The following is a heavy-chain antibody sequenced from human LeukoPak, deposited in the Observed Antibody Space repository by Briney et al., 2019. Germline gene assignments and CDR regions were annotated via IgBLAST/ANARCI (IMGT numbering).Heavy chain of an antibody. V-gene: IGHV3-9*01. Sequence: TGGSLRLSCAASGFTFDDYAMHWVRQGPGKGLDWISGITWNTDTIGYADSVMGRFTISRDNAKYSLCLQMNSLRAADTALYYCAKDISVGATPYSFASRGKGTLVTVPS. D-gene: IGHD1-26*01. CDR2: ITWNTDTI. J-gene: IGHJ4*02. CDR1: GFTFDDYA. CDR3: AKDISVGATPYSFAS.